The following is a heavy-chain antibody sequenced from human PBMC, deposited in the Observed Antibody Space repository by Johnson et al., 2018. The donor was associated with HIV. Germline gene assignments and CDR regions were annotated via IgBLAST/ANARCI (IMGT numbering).Heavy chain of an antibody. J-gene: IGHJ3*02. CDR1: GFTFDEYA. CDR3: ALEAVRSTDAFDI. V-gene: IGHV3-9*01. Sequence: VQLVESGGGVVQPGRSLRLSCAASGFTFDEYAMHWVRQAPGKGLEWVSGISWNSGSIGYGDSVKGRFTISRDNAKNSLYLQTNSLRAEDTAVYYCALEAVRSTDAFDIWGQGTMVTVSS. D-gene: IGHD3-10*01. CDR2: ISWNSGSI.